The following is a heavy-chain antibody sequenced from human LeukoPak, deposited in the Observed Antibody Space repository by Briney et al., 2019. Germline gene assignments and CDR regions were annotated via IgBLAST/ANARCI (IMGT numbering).Heavy chain of an antibody. V-gene: IGHV4-39*01. J-gene: IGHJ4*02. D-gene: IGHD6-19*01. CDR2: IYYSGST. Sequence: PSETLSLTCTVSGGSISSYYWGWIRQPPGKGLEWIGSIYYSGSTYYNPSLKSRVTISVDTSKNQFSLKLSSVTAADTAVYYCARHGPTPPNSSGWYEFDYWGQGTLVTVSS. CDR3: ARHGPTPPNSSGWYEFDY. CDR1: GGSISSYY.